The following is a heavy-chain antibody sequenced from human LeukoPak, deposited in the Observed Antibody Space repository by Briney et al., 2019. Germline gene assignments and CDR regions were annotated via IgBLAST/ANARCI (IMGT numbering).Heavy chain of an antibody. J-gene: IGHJ4*02. CDR2: VKKDASEK. CDR1: GFTLSNNW. CDR3: ARGYCSGGSCYEGAYYFDY. V-gene: IGHV3-7*03. D-gene: IGHD2-15*01. Sequence: GGSLRLSCAASGFTLSNNWMTWVRQAPGKGLERVASVKKDASEKYYVDSVKGRFTISRDNAKNSLYLQMNSLRAEDTAVYYCARGYCSGGSCYEGAYYFDYWGQGTLVTVSS.